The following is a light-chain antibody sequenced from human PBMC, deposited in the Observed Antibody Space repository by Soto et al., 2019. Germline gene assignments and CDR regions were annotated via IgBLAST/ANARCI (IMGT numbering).Light chain of an antibody. V-gene: IGLV4-69*01. CDR3: QTWDTGARVV. CDR2: LNSDGSH. Sequence: QAVVTQSPSASASLGASVKLTCTLSSGHSSYAIAWHQQQPEKAPRYLMKLNSDGSHSKGDGIPDSFSGSSSGAERYLTIPSLQSEDEADYYCQTWDTGARVVYGGGT. CDR1: SGHSSYA. J-gene: IGLJ2*01.